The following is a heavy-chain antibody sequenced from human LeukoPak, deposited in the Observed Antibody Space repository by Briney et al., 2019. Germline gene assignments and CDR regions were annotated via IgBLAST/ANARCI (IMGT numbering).Heavy chain of an antibody. CDR1: GFTFSSYG. J-gene: IGHJ3*02. CDR2: IWYDGSNK. D-gene: IGHD3-10*01. V-gene: IGHV3-33*01. CDR3: ARAQLFNNAFDI. Sequence: GRSLRLSCAASGFTFSSYGMHWVRQAPGKGLEWVAVIWYDGSNKYYADSVKGRFTISRDNYKNTLYLQMNSLRAEDTAVYYCARAQLFNNAFDIWGQETMVTVSS.